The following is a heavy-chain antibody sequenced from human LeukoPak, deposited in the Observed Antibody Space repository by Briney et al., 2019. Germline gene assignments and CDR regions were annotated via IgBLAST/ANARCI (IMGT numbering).Heavy chain of an antibody. CDR3: ARDQSGYSAGWYYYYMDV. J-gene: IGHJ6*03. Sequence: PGGSLRLSCAASGFTFSSYSMNWVRQAPGKGLEWVSSISSSSSYIYYADSVKGRFTIYRDNAKNSLYLQMNSLRAEDTAVYYCARDQSGYSAGWYYYYMDVWGKGTTVTVSS. D-gene: IGHD5-12*01. CDR1: GFTFSSYS. V-gene: IGHV3-21*01. CDR2: ISSSSSYI.